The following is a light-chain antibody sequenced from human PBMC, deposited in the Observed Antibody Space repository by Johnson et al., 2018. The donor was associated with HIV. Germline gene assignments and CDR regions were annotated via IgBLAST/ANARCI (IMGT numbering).Light chain of an antibody. Sequence: QSVLTQPPSVSAAPGQKVTISCSGSSSNIGNNYVSWYQQLPGTAPKVLIYENNKRPSGIPDRFSGSKSGTSATPGITGLQTGDEADYYCGTWDSRLSAYVFGNGTMVTVL. J-gene: IGLJ1*01. CDR2: ENN. V-gene: IGLV1-51*02. CDR3: GTWDSRLSAYV. CDR1: SSNIGNNY.